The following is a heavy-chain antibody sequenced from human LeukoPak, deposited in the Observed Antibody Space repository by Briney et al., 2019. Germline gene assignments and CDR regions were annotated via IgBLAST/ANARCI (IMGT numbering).Heavy chain of an antibody. CDR2: IIPIFGTA. D-gene: IGHD4-17*01. CDR1: GGTFSSYA. CDR3: ARENGLGDYVYKHPGGNYYYGMDV. Sequence: SVKVSCKASGGTFSSYAISWVRQAPGQGLEWMGGIIPIFGTANYAQKFQGRVTITADESTSTAYMELSSLRSEDTAVYYCARENGLGDYVYKHPGGNYYYGMDVWGQGTTVTVSS. J-gene: IGHJ6*02. V-gene: IGHV1-69*01.